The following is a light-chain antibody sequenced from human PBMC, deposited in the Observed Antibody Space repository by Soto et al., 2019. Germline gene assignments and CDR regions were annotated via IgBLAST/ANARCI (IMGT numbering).Light chain of an antibody. V-gene: IGKV1-5*01. CDR3: QKYNSYYRT. CDR1: QSISSW. J-gene: IGKJ1*01. CDR2: GGS. Sequence: DIQMTQSPSTRSASVGDRVTITCLASQSISSWLAWYQQKPGKATNLLIYGGSSLESGVRSRFCGSASGTEFPLTISSLQPDYFSIYYCQKYNSYYRTLRQGAQADIK.